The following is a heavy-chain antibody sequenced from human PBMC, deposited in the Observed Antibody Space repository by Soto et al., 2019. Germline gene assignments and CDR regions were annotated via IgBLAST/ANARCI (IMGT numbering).Heavy chain of an antibody. CDR2: IYYSGST. Sequence: PAETLSLTCAVSGGSISSYYWSWIRQPPGKGLEWIGYIYYSGSTNYNPSLKRRVTISVDTSKNQFSLKLSSVTAADTAVYYFGRWREKGYSSSPALSWFDPWGQGTLLTVSS. D-gene: IGHD6-6*01. V-gene: IGHV4-59*01. J-gene: IGHJ5*02. CDR3: GRWREKGYSSSPALSWFDP. CDR1: GGSISSYY.